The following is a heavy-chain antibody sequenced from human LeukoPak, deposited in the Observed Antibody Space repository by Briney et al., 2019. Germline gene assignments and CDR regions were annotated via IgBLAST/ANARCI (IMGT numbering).Heavy chain of an antibody. V-gene: IGHV4-38-2*01. Sequence: SSETLSLTCAVSDYSISCGNYWGWIRQPPGKGLEWIGSVYHSGSTHYSPSLKSRVTIAVDTSKNQFSLKLSSVTAADTAVYYCARNDSSGYFDYWGQGTLVTVSS. J-gene: IGHJ4*02. CDR1: DYSISCGNY. CDR3: ARNDSSGYFDY. D-gene: IGHD3-22*01. CDR2: VYHSGST.